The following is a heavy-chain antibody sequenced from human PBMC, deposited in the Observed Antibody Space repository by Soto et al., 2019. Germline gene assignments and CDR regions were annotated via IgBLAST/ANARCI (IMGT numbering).Heavy chain of an antibody. CDR3: VRDRDGYEGS. CDR2: ISNSGYTM. J-gene: IGHJ5*02. D-gene: IGHD5-12*01. V-gene: IGHV3-11*01. Sequence: QVQLVESGGGLVKPGGSLRLSCAASGFTFSDYDMGWIRQAPGKGPEWISHISNSGYTMYYADSVKGRFTISRDNAKNSLFLLTNSLRAEDTAVYYCVRDRDGYEGSWGQRSRVSVSS. CDR1: GFTFSDYD.